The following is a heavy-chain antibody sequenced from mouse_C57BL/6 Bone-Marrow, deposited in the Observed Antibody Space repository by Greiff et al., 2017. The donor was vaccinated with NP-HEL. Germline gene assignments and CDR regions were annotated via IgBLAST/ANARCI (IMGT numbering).Heavy chain of an antibody. CDR3: ASRRKYYYGSSYYFDY. J-gene: IGHJ2*01. D-gene: IGHD1-1*01. V-gene: IGHV1-78*01. CDR1: GYTFTDHT. CDR2: IYPRDGST. Sequence: QVHVKQSDAELVKPGASVKISCKVSGYTFTDHTIHWMKQRPEQGLEWIGYIYPRDGSTKYNEKFKGKATLPADKASSTAYMQLNSLTSEDSAGYFCASRRKYYYGSSYYFDYWGQGTTLTVSS.